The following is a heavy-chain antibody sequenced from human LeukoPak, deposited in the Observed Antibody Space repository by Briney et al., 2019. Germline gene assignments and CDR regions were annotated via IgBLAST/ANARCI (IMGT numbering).Heavy chain of an antibody. CDR3: ARYPVAGGQGHDAFDI. D-gene: IGHD6-19*01. CDR2: ISAYNGNT. V-gene: IGHV1-18*01. J-gene: IGHJ3*02. CDR1: GYTFTSYG. Sequence: GASVKVSCKASGYTFTSYGISWVRQAPGQGLEWMGWISAYNGNTNYAQKLQGRVTMTTDTSTSTAYMELRSLRSDDTAVYYCARYPVAGGQGHDAFDIWGQGTMVTVSS.